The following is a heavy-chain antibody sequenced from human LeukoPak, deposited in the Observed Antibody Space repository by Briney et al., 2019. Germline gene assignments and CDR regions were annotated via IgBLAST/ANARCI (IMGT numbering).Heavy chain of an antibody. CDR1: GGSISSSSYY. V-gene: IGHV4-39*01. D-gene: IGHD3-22*01. Sequence: SETLSLTCIVSGGSISSSSYYWGWIRQPPGKGLEWIGTIYYTGSTYYNPSLKSRITISVDTSKNQFSLKLSSVTAADTAVYYCARRLYYYDSSGYLGAFDIWGQGTMVTVSS. CDR2: IYYTGST. J-gene: IGHJ3*02. CDR3: ARRLYYYDSSGYLGAFDI.